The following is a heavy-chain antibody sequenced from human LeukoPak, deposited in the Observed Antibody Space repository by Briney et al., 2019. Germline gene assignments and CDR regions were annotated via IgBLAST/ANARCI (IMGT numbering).Heavy chain of an antibody. CDR2: ISPSNISS. CDR3: AKDMGSRATNFDC. J-gene: IGHJ4*02. Sequence: ESGGGLVQPGRSLRLSCAASGFTFSSYWMSWVRQAPGKGLEWVSSISPSNISSYYADSVRGRFTISRDNSKNTLYLQMNSLRAEDTAVYYCAKDMGSRATNFDCWGQGTLVSVSS. V-gene: IGHV3-23*01. D-gene: IGHD1-26*01. CDR1: GFTFSSYW.